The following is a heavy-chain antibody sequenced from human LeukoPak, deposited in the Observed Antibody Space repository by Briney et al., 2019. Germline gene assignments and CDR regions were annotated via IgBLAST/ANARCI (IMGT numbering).Heavy chain of an antibody. Sequence: ASVKVSCKASGYRFINYDISWVRQAPGQGLEWMGWISVYNANTNYALKLQGRVTMTTDTSTSTAYMELRSLRSVDTAVYYCARDHWQTPSYFDYWGQGTLVTVSS. V-gene: IGHV1-18*01. J-gene: IGHJ4*02. CDR2: ISVYNANT. D-gene: IGHD1-1*01. CDR3: ARDHWQTPSYFDY. CDR1: GYRFINYD.